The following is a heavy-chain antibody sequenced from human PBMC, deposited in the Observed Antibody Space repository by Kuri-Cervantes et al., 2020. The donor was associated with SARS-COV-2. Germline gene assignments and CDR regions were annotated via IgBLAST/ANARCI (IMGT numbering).Heavy chain of an antibody. D-gene: IGHD2-2*01. CDR1: GGSISSGDYY. CDR2: IYYSGST. V-gene: IGHV4-30-4*08. CDR3: ARDGGYCSSTSCYFWGEGNWFDP. J-gene: IGHJ5*02. Sequence: LRLSCTVSGGSISSGDYYWSWIRQPPGKGLEWIGYIYYSGSTYYNPSLKSRVTISVDTSKNQFSLKLSSVTAADTAVYYCARDGGYCSSTSCYFWGEGNWFDPWGQGTLVTVSS.